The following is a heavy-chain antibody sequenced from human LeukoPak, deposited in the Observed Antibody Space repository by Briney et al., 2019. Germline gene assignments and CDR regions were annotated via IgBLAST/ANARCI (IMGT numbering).Heavy chain of an antibody. D-gene: IGHD5-18*01. J-gene: IGHJ4*02. V-gene: IGHV3-30*18. Sequence: PGGSLRLSCAASGFTFNSYGMHWVRQAPGKGLEWVAVISYDGPNKYYADSVKGRFTIPRDDSKSTLYLQMNSLRPEDTAVYYCAKEKLPSGYSFLTDYWGQGTLVTVSS. CDR2: ISYDGPNK. CDR3: AKEKLPSGYSFLTDY. CDR1: GFTFNSYG.